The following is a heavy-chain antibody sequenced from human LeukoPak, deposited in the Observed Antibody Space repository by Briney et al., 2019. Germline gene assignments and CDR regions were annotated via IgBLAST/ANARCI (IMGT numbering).Heavy chain of an antibody. CDR3: ATYQWLAYLDS. V-gene: IGHV3-53*01. CDR2: IFGGGDT. Sequence: GGSLRLSCSASEFNVVNNHMTWVRHVPGKGLEWVSTIFGGGDTYYSESVKGRFTISRDNSKKTIYLQMDSLRAEDTAVYYCATYQWLAYLDSWGPGTQVIVSS. J-gene: IGHJ4*02. D-gene: IGHD6-19*01. CDR1: EFNVVNNH.